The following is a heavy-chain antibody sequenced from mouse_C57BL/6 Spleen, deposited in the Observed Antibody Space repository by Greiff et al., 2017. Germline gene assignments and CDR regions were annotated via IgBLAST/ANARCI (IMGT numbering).Heavy chain of an antibody. CDR1: GYTFTSYC. CDR2: INPSNGGT. V-gene: IGHV1-53*01. CDR3: ARSARAGSSYGYLDV. D-gene: IGHD1-1*01. Sequence: QVQLQQPGTELVKPGASVKLSCKASGYTFTSYCMHWVKQRPGQGLEWIGNINPSNGGTNYNEKFKSKATMTVDKSSSTDYMQLSSLTSEDSAVYYCARSARAGSSYGYLDVWGTGTTVTVSS. J-gene: IGHJ1*03.